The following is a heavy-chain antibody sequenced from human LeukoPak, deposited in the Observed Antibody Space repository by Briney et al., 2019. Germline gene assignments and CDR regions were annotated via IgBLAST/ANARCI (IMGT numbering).Heavy chain of an antibody. CDR2: IIPIFGTA. Sequence: SVKVSCKASGGTFSSYAISWVRQAPGQGLEWMGRIIPIFGTANYAQKFQGRVTITADKSTSTAYMELSSLRSEDTAVYYCALKGLYCSGGSCYSDLSWFDPWGQGTLVTVSS. J-gene: IGHJ5*02. V-gene: IGHV1-69*06. D-gene: IGHD2-15*01. CDR1: GGTFSSYA. CDR3: ALKGLYCSGGSCYSDLSWFDP.